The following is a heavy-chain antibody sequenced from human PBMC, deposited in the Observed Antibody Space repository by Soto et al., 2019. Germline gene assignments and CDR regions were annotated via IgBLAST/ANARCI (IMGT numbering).Heavy chain of an antibody. CDR2: VSHDGRNT. Sequence: GGSVRLSWAASGFTFSDYAMRWVRQAPGKGLEWVAVVSHDGRNTHYADSVKGRFTIYRDSSKNTVSLEMTSLRAEDTAVYYCAKGGRQWLVTSDFNYWGQGALVTVS. CDR3: AKGGRQWLVTSDFNY. D-gene: IGHD6-19*01. V-gene: IGHV3-30*04. CDR1: GFTFSDYA. J-gene: IGHJ4*02.